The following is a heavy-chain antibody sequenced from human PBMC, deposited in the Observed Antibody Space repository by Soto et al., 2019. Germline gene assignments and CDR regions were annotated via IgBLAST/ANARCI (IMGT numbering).Heavy chain of an antibody. Sequence: SETLSLTCAVSGDSVTSVNYFWTWIRQPPGGGLEWIGYISNSGISKYNPSLKSRVAMSQDTSKNQFSLNLHSVTAADTAVYFCARGEGNSSYAYHFDTWGQGALVTVSS. CDR2: ISNSGIS. CDR3: ARGEGNSSYAYHFDT. D-gene: IGHD3-16*01. V-gene: IGHV4-61*01. CDR1: GDSVTSVNYF. J-gene: IGHJ4*02.